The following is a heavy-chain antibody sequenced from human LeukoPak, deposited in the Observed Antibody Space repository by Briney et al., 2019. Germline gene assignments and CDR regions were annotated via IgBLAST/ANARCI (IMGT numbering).Heavy chain of an antibody. CDR3: ARENRSGAAAADR. CDR2: ISSSSSYI. V-gene: IGHV3-21*01. Sequence: PGGSLRLSCAASGFTFSSYSMNWVRQAPGKGLEWVSSISSSSSYIYYADSVKGRFTISRDNAKNSLYLQMNSLRAEDTAVYYCARENRSGAAAADRWGQGTMVTVSS. J-gene: IGHJ5*02. CDR1: GFTFSSYS. D-gene: IGHD6-13*01.